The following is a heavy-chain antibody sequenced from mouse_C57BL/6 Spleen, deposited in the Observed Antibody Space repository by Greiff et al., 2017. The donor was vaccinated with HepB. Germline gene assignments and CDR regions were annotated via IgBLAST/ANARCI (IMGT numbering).Heavy chain of an antibody. Sequence: VQLQESGAELVKPGASVKMSCKASGYTFTTYPIEWMKQNHGKSLEWIGNFHPYNDDTKYNEKFKGKATLTVEKSSITVYLELSRLTSDDSAVYYCARRERWLLGWFAYWGQGTLVTVSA. CDR2: FHPYNDDT. CDR3: ARRERWLLGWFAY. CDR1: GYTFTTYP. V-gene: IGHV1-47*01. D-gene: IGHD2-3*01. J-gene: IGHJ3*01.